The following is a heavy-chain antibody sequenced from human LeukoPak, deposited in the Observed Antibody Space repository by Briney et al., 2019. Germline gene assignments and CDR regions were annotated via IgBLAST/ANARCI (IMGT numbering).Heavy chain of an antibody. CDR2: ISYDGSNK. CDR1: GFTFSSYA. CDR3: ARLARYYYDSSGIFSDY. D-gene: IGHD3-22*01. J-gene: IGHJ4*02. Sequence: GGSLRLSCAASGFTFSSYAMHWVRQAPGKGLEWVAVISYDGSNKYYADSVKGRFTISRDNSKNTLYLQMNSPRAEDTAVYYCARLARYYYDSSGIFSDYWGQGTLVTVSS. V-gene: IGHV3-30-3*01.